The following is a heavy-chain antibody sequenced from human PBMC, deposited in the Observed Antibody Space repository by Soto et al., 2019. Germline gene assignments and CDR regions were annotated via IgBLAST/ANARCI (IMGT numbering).Heavy chain of an antibody. Sequence: LSLTCTVSGGSISSGGYYWSWIRQHPGKGLEWVSSISSSSSYIYYADPVKGRFTISRDQSKNTLYLQMNRLRAEDTAAHYCTRDFCPTPSCFDLWGQGVLVTVSS. CDR3: TRDFCPTPSCFDL. D-gene: IGHD2-15*01. J-gene: IGHJ4*02. CDR1: GGSISSGGYY. CDR2: ISSSSSYI. V-gene: IGHV3-11*06.